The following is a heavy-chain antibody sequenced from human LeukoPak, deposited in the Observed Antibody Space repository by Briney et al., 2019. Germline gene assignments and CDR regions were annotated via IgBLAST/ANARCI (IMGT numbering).Heavy chain of an antibody. J-gene: IGHJ1*01. Sequence: GGSLRLSCATSGFTFSSYWMSWVRQAPGRGLEWVANIKQQDGSEKYYADSVKGRFTISRDNAKNALYLQMNSLRAEDTAVYYCAKDSLYSSSLEYFQHWGQGTLVTVSS. D-gene: IGHD6-13*01. CDR1: GFTFSSYW. CDR2: IKQQDGSEK. V-gene: IGHV3-7*01. CDR3: AKDSLYSSSLEYFQH.